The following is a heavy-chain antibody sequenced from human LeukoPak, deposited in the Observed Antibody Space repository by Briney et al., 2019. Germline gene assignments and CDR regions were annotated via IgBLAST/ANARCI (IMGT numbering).Heavy chain of an antibody. J-gene: IGHJ1*01. D-gene: IGHD3-22*01. CDR2: ISSRNSFI. Sequence: GGSLRLSCEGSGINFNDYTMNWVRQAPGKGLEWVSSISSRNSFIHYTDSVKGRFTISRDNAKNSLYLQMNSLRAEDTAVYYCATYSSLNRREFQYWGQGTLLTVSS. CDR1: GINFNDYT. V-gene: IGHV3-21*01. CDR3: ATYSSLNRREFQY.